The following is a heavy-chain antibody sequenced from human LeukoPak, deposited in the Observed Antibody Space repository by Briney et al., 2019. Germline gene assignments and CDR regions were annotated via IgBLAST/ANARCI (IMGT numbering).Heavy chain of an antibody. CDR3: ARGDY. CDR1: SXXX. V-gene: IGHV4-34*01. J-gene: IGHJ4*02. Sequence: SXXXWSXIXQPPGKGLEWIGEINHSGSTNYNPSLKSRVTISVDTSKNQFSLKLSSVTAADMAVYYCARGDYWGQGTLVTVSS. CDR2: INHSGST.